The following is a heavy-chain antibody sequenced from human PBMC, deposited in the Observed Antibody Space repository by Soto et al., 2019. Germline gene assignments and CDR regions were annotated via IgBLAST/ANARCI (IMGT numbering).Heavy chain of an antibody. D-gene: IGHD3-10*01. CDR3: ARDLKFGQADY. Sequence: PSETLSLTCTVSGGSVSSYYWSWIRQPSGKGLEWIGRIYTSGSTNYNPSLKSRVTMSVDTSKNQFSLKLSSVTAADTAVYYCARDLKFGQADYWGQGTRVTVSS. V-gene: IGHV4-4*07. J-gene: IGHJ4*02. CDR2: IYTSGST. CDR1: GGSVSSYY.